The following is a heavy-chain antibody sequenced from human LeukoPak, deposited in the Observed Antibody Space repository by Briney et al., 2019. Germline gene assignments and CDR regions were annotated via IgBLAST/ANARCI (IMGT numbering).Heavy chain of an antibody. CDR2: ISSSSSYI. CDR1: GFTFSNYG. CDR3: VREASGGAKGVSGTFDI. J-gene: IGHJ3*02. V-gene: IGHV3-21*01. Sequence: GGSLRLSCAASGFTFSNYGMSWVRQAPGKGLEWVSSISSSSSYIYYADSVKGRFTISRDNAKNSLYLQMNSLRAEDTAVYHCVREASGGAKGVSGTFDIWGQGTLVTVSS. D-gene: IGHD4/OR15-4a*01.